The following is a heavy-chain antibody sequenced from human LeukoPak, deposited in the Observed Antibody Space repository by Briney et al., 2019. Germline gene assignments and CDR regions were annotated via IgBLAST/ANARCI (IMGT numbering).Heavy chain of an antibody. D-gene: IGHD2-15*01. V-gene: IGHV1-18*01. CDR3: AGGYCSGGSCDVFDY. CDR1: GYTFTSYG. Sequence: ASXXVSCKASGYTFTSYGISWVRQAPGQGLEWMGWISAYNGNTNYAKKLQGRVTMTTDTSTSTAYMELRSLRSDDTAVYYCAGGYCSGGSCDVFDYWGQGTLVTVSS. J-gene: IGHJ4*02. CDR2: ISAYNGNT.